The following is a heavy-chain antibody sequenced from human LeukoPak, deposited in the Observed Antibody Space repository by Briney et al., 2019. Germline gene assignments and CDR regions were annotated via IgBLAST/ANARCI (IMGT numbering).Heavy chain of an antibody. CDR1: GYTFTGYY. Sequence: ASVKVSCKASGYTFTGYYMHWVRQAPGQGLEWMGWFNPNSGGTNYAQKFQGRVTMTRDTSISTAYMELSRLRSDDTAVYYCARKLRSGSYFNWFDPWGQGTLVTVSS. CDR3: ARKLRSGSYFNWFDP. V-gene: IGHV1-2*02. CDR2: FNPNSGGT. D-gene: IGHD1-26*01. J-gene: IGHJ5*02.